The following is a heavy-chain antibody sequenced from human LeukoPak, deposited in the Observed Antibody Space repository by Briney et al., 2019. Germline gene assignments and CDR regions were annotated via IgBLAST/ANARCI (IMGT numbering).Heavy chain of an antibody. CDR2: ISSNGGST. J-gene: IGHJ4*02. Sequence: GGSLRLSCSASGFTFSRYAMHWVRQAPGKGLEYVSAISSNGGSTYYADSVKGRFTISRDNSRNTLHLQMSSLRVEDTAVYYCVKDSSSGSYFDYWGPGTLVTVSS. D-gene: IGHD3-10*01. V-gene: IGHV3-64D*06. CDR1: GFTFSRYA. CDR3: VKDSSSGSYFDY.